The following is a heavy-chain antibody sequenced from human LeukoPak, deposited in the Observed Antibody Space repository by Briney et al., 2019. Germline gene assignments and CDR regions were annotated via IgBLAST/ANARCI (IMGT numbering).Heavy chain of an antibody. CDR3: ARQTQGLWFGEFRY. D-gene: IGHD3-10*01. V-gene: IGHV4-34*01. CDR2: INHSGST. Sequence: PSETLSLTCAVFGGSFSGYYWSWIRQPPGKGLEWIGEINHSGSTNYNPSLKSRVTISVDTSKNQFSLKLSSVTAADTAVYYCARQTQGLWFGEFRYWGQGTLVTVSS. J-gene: IGHJ4*02. CDR1: GGSFSGYY.